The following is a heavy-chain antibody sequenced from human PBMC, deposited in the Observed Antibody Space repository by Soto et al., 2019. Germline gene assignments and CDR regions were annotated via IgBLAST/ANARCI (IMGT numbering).Heavy chain of an antibody. V-gene: IGHV4-59*01. CDR1: GGSISSYY. J-gene: IGHJ4*02. Sequence: PSETLSLTCTVSGGSISSYYWGWIRQPPGKGLEWIGYIYYSGSTNYNPSLKSRVTISVDTSKNQFSLKLSSVTAADTAVYYCASYYYDSSGLFDYWGQGTLVTVSS. CDR3: ASYYYDSSGLFDY. D-gene: IGHD3-22*01. CDR2: IYYSGST.